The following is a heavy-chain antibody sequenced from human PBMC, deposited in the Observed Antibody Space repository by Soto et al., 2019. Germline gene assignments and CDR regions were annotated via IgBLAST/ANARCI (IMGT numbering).Heavy chain of an antibody. CDR1: GYTLTELS. CDR2: FDPEDGET. Sequence: ASVKVSCKVSGYTLTELSMHWVRQAPGKGLEWMGGFDPEDGETIYAQKFQGRVTMTEDTSTDPAYMELSSLRSEDTAVYYCFTYYYDSSGYSSNGMDVWGQGTTVTVSS. J-gene: IGHJ6*02. CDR3: FTYYYDSSGYSSNGMDV. V-gene: IGHV1-24*01. D-gene: IGHD3-22*01.